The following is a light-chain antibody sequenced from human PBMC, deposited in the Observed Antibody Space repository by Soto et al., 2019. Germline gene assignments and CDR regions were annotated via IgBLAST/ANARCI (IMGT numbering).Light chain of an antibody. CDR1: QGVISTH. J-gene: IGKJ1*01. CDR2: GAS. CDR3: QQYGSLPPT. V-gene: IGKV3-20*01. Sequence: EIVLTQSPGTLSLSPGERATLSCRASQGVISTHLAWYQQKPGQALRLLIYGASNRAPGIPDRFSGSGSGTDFTLTISRLEPEDFAVFYCQQYGSLPPTFGQGTKVDIK.